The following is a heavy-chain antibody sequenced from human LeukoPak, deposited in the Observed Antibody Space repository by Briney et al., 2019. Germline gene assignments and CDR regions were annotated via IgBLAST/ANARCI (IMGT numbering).Heavy chain of an antibody. D-gene: IGHD3-10*01. J-gene: IGHJ3*02. Sequence: GGSLRLSCAASGFTFSSYAMSWVRHAPGKGLEWVSAISGSGGSTYYADSVKGRFTISRDNSKNTLYLQMNSLRAEDTAVYYCASRITMVRGVITSHMRNDAFDIWGQGTMVTVSS. CDR2: ISGSGGST. CDR1: GFTFSSYA. V-gene: IGHV3-23*01. CDR3: ASRITMVRGVITSHMRNDAFDI.